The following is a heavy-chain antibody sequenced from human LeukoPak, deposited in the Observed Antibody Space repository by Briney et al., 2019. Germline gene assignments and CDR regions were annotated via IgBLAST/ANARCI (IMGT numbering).Heavy chain of an antibody. Sequence: PSETLSLTCTVSGGSISSYYWSWIRQPPGKGLVWSGYIYYSGSTNYNPSLKSRVTISVDTSKNQFSLKLSSVTAADTAIYYCARHPWNYFNSGDGDYWGQGTLVTVSS. CDR2: IYYSGST. CDR1: GGSISSYY. J-gene: IGHJ4*02. V-gene: IGHV4-59*08. CDR3: ARHPWNYFNSGDGDY. D-gene: IGHD3-10*01.